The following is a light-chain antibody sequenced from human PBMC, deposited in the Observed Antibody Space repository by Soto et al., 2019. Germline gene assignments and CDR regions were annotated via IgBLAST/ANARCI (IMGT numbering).Light chain of an antibody. J-gene: IGLJ1*01. CDR1: SSDVGRYNY. V-gene: IGLV2-14*01. CDR2: DVT. Sequence: QSALTQPASVSGSPGQSITISCTGTSSDVGRYNYVSWYQQYPGKAPKLLIYDVTNRPSGVSNRFSGSKSGNTASLTISGXXXEXEADFYCSSYTTSSTYVFGTGTKLTVL. CDR3: SSYTTSSTYV.